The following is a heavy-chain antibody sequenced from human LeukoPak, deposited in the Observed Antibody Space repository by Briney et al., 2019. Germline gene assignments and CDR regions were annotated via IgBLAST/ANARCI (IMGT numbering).Heavy chain of an antibody. V-gene: IGHV4-61*01. J-gene: IGHJ4*02. CDR3: ARCSSYDFCSGYYPPDY. D-gene: IGHD3-3*01. CDR1: GGSVSSGSYY. Sequence: SETLSLTCTVSGGSVSSGSYYWSWIRQPPGKGLEWIGYIYYSGSTNYNPSLKSRVTISVDTSKNQFSLKLSSVTAADTAVYYCARCSSYDFCSGYYPPDYWGQGTLVTVSS. CDR2: IYYSGST.